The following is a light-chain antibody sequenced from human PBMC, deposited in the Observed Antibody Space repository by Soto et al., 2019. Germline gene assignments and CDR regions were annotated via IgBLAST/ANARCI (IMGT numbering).Light chain of an antibody. Sequence: DIHMTQSPSTLSASVGDRVNITCRASQSVSYWLAWYQQKPGKAPKLLIHDASSLESGVPSRFRGGGSGQEFTLTISGLQPDDFATYYCQQDGFSFGPGTKVEMK. J-gene: IGKJ3*01. CDR2: DAS. V-gene: IGKV1-5*01. CDR1: QSVSYW. CDR3: QQDGFS.